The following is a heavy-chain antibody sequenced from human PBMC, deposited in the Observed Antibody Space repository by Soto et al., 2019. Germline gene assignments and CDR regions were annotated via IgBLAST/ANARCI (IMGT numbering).Heavy chain of an antibody. Sequence: PGGSLRLSCAASGFTFSDYYMSWIRQAPGKGLEWVSYISSSGTTIYYADSVKGRFTISRDNAKNSLYLQMNSLRAEDTAVYYCARRMVRVVSYYGMDVWGQGTTVTVSS. V-gene: IGHV3-11*01. CDR2: ISSSGTTI. CDR1: GFTFSDYY. D-gene: IGHD3-10*01. J-gene: IGHJ6*02. CDR3: ARRMVRVVSYYGMDV.